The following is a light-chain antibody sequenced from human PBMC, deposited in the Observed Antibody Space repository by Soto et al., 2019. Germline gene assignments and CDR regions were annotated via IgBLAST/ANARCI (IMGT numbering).Light chain of an antibody. V-gene: IGKV3-11*01. J-gene: IGKJ2*01. Sequence: EIVLTQSPATLSLSPGERATLSCRASQSVSSYLAWYQQKPGQAPRLLIYDASNRATGIPDRFSGGRSGTDFTLTISSRETEDFAVYYRQQRFNWPRVTFGQGTKLEIK. CDR3: QQRFNWPRVT. CDR2: DAS. CDR1: QSVSSY.